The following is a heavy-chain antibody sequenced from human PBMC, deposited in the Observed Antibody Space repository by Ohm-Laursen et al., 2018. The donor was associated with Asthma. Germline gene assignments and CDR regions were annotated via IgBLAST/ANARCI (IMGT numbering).Heavy chain of an antibody. Sequence: GSLRLSCSASGFTVSSNYMSWVRQAPGKGLEWVSVICSGGSTYYADPVKGRFTISRDNSKNTLYLQMNSLRAEDTAVYYCARAQTGDYGGQLGDYYGMDVWGQGTTVTVSS. D-gene: IGHD4-23*01. CDR2: ICSGGST. J-gene: IGHJ6*02. CDR3: ARAQTGDYGGQLGDYYGMDV. CDR1: GFTVSSNY. V-gene: IGHV3-53*01.